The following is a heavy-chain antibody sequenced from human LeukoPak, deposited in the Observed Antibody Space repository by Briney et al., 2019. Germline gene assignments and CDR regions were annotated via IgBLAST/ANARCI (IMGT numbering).Heavy chain of an antibody. CDR1: GFNFNDAY. J-gene: IGHJ4*02. Sequence: KSGGSLRLSCLGSGFNFNDAYMNWVRQAPGKGLEWVGRVKSIRDDDTTDDTAPVKGRFTISSDDSKRTVYLQMNSLKTEDTAVYFCTARVVTTNEFWGQGTLVTVSS. CDR3: TARVVTTNEF. CDR2: VKSIRDDDTT. V-gene: IGHV3-15*01. D-gene: IGHD2-21*02.